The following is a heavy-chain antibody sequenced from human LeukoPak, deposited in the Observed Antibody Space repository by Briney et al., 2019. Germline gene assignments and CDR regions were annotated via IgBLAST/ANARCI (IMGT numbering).Heavy chain of an antibody. CDR2: IYHSGST. J-gene: IGHJ4*02. V-gene: IGHV4-38-2*02. CDR1: GYSISSGYY. Sequence: KPSETLSLTCAVSGYSISSGYYWGWIRQPPGKGLEWIGSIYHSGSTYYNPSLKSRVTISVDTSKNQFSLKLSSVTAADTAVYYCARDRGTAVDYWGQGTLVTVSS. CDR3: ARDRGTAVDY. D-gene: IGHD6-13*01.